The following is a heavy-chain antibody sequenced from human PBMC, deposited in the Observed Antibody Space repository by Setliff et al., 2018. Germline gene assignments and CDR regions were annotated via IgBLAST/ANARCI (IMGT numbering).Heavy chain of an antibody. CDR3: ARVMGGSYGFSWFDP. Sequence: SETLSLTCTVSGGSISSSSYYWGWIRQPPGKGLEWIGSIYYSGSTYYNPSLKSRVTISVDTSKNQFSLKLSSVTAADTAVYYCARVMGGSYGFSWFDPWGQGTLVTVSS. D-gene: IGHD1-26*01. CDR2: IYYSGST. J-gene: IGHJ5*02. CDR1: GGSISSSSYY. V-gene: IGHV4-39*07.